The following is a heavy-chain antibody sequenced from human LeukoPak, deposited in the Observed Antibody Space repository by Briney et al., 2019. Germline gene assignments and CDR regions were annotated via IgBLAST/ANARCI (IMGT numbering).Heavy chain of an antibody. CDR2: IYYSGSP. CDR3: AREGYGSRSRDNWLDP. D-gene: IGHD3-10*01. V-gene: IGHV4-59*02. J-gene: IGHJ5*02. CDR1: GASVTTSY. Sequence: PSETLSLTCTVSGASVTTSYWSWLRQPPGKSPEWISYIYYSGSPIYSPSLNSRVTISLDTSKNRFSLKLTSVTAADTAVYYCAREGYGSRSRDNWLDPWGQGTLVTVSS.